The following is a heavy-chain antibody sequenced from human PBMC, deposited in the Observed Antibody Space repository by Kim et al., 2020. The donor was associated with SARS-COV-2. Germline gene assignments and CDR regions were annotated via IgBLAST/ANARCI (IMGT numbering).Heavy chain of an antibody. V-gene: IGHV1-18*04. CDR2: ISAYNGNT. J-gene: IGHJ6*02. CDR3: AVAAGKFLYYYGMDV. D-gene: IGHD6-13*01. Sequence: ASVKVSCKASGYTFTSYGISWVRQAPGQGLEWMGWISAYNGNTNYAQKLQGRVTMTTDTSTSTAYMELRSLRSDDTAVYYCAVAAGKFLYYYGMDVWGQGTTVTVSS. CDR1: GYTFTSYG.